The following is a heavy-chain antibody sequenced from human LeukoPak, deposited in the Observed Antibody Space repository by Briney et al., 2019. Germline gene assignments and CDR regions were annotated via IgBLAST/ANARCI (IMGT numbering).Heavy chain of an antibody. V-gene: IGHV1-69*02. J-gene: IGHJ4*02. CDR2: IIPILGIA. Sequence: SVKVSCKASGGTFSSYTISWVRQAPGQRLEWMGRIIPILGIANYAQKFQGRVTITADKSTSTAYMELSSLRSEDTAVYYCARLVPAATPDSKNRDCWGQGTLVTVSS. CDR3: ARLVPAATPDSKNRDC. CDR1: GGTFSSYT. D-gene: IGHD2-2*01.